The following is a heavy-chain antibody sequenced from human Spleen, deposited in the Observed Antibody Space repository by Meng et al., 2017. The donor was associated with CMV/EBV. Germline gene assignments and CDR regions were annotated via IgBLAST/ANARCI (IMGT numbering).Heavy chain of an antibody. J-gene: IGHJ5*02. CDR2: IKQDGSEK. CDR3: ARERLAVAGFDP. CDR1: GCAFGTCT. Sequence: GGSLRLSCAASGCAFGTCTIHWVRQAPGKGLEWVANIKQDGSEKYYVDSVKGRFTISRDNAKNSLYLQMNSLRAEDTAVYYCARERLAVAGFDPWGQGTLVTVSS. V-gene: IGHV3-7*01. D-gene: IGHD6-19*01.